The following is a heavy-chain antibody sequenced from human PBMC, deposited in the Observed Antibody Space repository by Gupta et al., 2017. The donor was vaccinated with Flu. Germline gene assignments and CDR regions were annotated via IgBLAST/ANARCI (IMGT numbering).Heavy chain of an antibody. CDR2: VYFSGNT. J-gene: IGHJ4*02. CDR3: ARRGAYFFDS. CDR1: AALNSGSYY. V-gene: IGHV4-31*02. Sequence: AALNSGSYYWSGFRQHPGKGLEWSGYVYFSGNTYYNPSLQSRVSISIDTSKNQFSLEVGSVTAADTAVYYCARRGAYFFDSWGQGTLVTVSS. D-gene: IGHD3-16*01.